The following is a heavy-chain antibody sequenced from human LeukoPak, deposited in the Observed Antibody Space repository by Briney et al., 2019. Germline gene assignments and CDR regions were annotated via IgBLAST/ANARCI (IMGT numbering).Heavy chain of an antibody. D-gene: IGHD4/OR15-4a*01. V-gene: IGHV3-53*01. J-gene: IGHJ4*02. CDR3: ARISDYDRMGYFDY. CDR1: GFTVSSNY. CDR2: IYSGGST. Sequence: GGSLRLSCAASGFTVSSNYMSWVRQAPGKGLEWVSVIYSGGSTYYADSVKGRFTISRDNSKNTLYLQMNSLRAEDTAVYYCARISDYDRMGYFDYWGQGTLVTVSS.